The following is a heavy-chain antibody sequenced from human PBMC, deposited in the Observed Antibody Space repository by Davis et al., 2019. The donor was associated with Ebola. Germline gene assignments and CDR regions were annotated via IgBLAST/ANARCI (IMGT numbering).Heavy chain of an antibody. D-gene: IGHD6-6*01. J-gene: IGHJ6*02. CDR3: ARETSIAARRTQLRYYYGMDV. CDR1: GFTFRDYY. V-gene: IGHV3-11*01. Sequence: GESLKISCAASGFTFRDYYMSWLRQAPGKGLEWVSYISSSGSTIYYADSVKGRFTISRDNAKNSLYLQMNSLRAEDTAVYYCARETSIAARRTQLRYYYGMDVWGQGTTVTVSS. CDR2: ISSSGSTI.